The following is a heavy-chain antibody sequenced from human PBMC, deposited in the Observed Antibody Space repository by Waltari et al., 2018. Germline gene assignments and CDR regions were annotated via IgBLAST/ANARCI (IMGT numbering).Heavy chain of an antibody. V-gene: IGHV3-23*01. Sequence: EVQFLESVGGLVQPGGSLILSCASSALTFSCDAFTWVRQAPGKGLEWVSTIKGNGIRTYYVDSEKGRFTISRDNSKNMLHLQMNSLTAEDTAEYYCATEMGYDSSGRVDSWGQGILVTVSS. CDR2: IKGNGIRT. CDR1: ALTFSCDA. D-gene: IGHD3-22*01. CDR3: ATEMGYDSSGRVDS. J-gene: IGHJ4*02.